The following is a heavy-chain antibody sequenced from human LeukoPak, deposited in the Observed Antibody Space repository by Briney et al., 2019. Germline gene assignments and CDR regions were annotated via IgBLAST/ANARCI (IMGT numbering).Heavy chain of an antibody. J-gene: IGHJ3*01. CDR3: AKDRGGGSQLGDAYDV. D-gene: IGHD5-24*01. CDR1: GFTFSSYW. CDR2: ISYSSETI. Sequence: GGSLRLSCAASGFTFSSYWMSWVRQAPGKGLEWVSGISYSSETIGYVDSVKGRFTISRDNVRKSLYLQMNSLRIEDTALYYCAKDRGGGSQLGDAYDVWGQGTMVSVSS. V-gene: IGHV3-9*01.